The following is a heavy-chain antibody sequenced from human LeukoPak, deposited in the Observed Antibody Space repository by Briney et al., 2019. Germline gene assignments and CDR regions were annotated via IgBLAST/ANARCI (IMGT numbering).Heavy chain of an antibody. J-gene: IGHJ4*02. CDR1: GGSFSGYY. CDR3: ARLGYCSSSSCYRGPIEY. V-gene: IGHV4-34*01. D-gene: IGHD2-2*02. CDR2: INHSGST. Sequence: SETLSPTCAVYGGSFSGYYWSWIRQPPGKGLEWIGEINHSGSTNYNPSLKSRVTISIDTSKNQFSLKLSSVTAADTAVYYCARLGYCSSSSCYRGPIEYWGQGTLVTVSS.